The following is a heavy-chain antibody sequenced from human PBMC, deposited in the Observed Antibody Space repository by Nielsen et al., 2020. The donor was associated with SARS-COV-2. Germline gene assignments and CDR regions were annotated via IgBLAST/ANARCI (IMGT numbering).Heavy chain of an antibody. V-gene: IGHV3-9*01. CDR2: ISWNSVSI. J-gene: IGHJ2*01. D-gene: IGHD4-17*01. CDR1: GFTFDDYA. Sequence: SLKISCAASGFTFDDYAMHWVRQAPGKGLEWVSGISWNSVSIDYADSVKGRFTISRDNAKSSLYLQMNSLRAEDTAFYYCAKVYGDYVGFFDVWGPGTLVTVSS. CDR3: AKVYGDYVGFFDV.